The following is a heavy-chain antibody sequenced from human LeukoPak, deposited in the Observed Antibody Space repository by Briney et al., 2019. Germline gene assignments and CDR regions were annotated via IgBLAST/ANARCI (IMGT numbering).Heavy chain of an antibody. V-gene: IGHV1-18*01. CDR3: ARDVLAVAGIWYFDL. J-gene: IGHJ2*01. Sequence: ASVKVSCKASGYTFTSYGISWVRQAPGQGLEWMGWISAYNGNTNYAQKLQGRVTMTTDASTSTAYMELRSLRSDDTAVYYCARDVLAVAGIWYFDLWGRGTLVTVSS. D-gene: IGHD6-19*01. CDR1: GYTFTSYG. CDR2: ISAYNGNT.